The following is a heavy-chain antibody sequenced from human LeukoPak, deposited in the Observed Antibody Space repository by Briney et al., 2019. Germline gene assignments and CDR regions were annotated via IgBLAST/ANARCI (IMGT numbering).Heavy chain of an antibody. CDR1: GFTFSSFE. J-gene: IGHJ4*02. D-gene: IGHD2-2*01. V-gene: IGHV3-48*03. Sequence: PGGSLRLSCAASGFTFSSFEMNWVRQAPGKGLEWIAYISNSGSTKYYADSVKGRFTISGDNAKKSLYLQMNSLRAEDTAVYYCARDVGYVGPFDYWGQGTLVTVSS. CDR3: ARDVGYVGPFDY. CDR2: ISNSGSTK.